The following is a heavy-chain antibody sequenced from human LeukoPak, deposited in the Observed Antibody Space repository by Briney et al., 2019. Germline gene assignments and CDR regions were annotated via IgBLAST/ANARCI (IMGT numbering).Heavy chain of an antibody. V-gene: IGHV4-31*03. CDR1: GGSISSGGYY. D-gene: IGHD2-2*01. CDR3: ARNSLGYCSSTSCSYGMDV. CDR2: IYYSGST. Sequence: PSETLSLTCTVSGGSISSGGYYWSWIRQHPGKGLEWIGYIYYSGSTYYNPSLKSRVTISVDTSKNQFSLKLSSVTAADTAVYYCARNSLGYCSSTSCSYGMDVWGQGTTVTVSS. J-gene: IGHJ6*02.